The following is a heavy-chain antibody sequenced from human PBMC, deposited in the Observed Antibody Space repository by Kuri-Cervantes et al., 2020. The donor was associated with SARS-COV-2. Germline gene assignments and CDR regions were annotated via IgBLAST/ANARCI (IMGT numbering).Heavy chain of an antibody. V-gene: IGHV3-23*01. Sequence: GGSLRLSCAASGFTFSSYAMSWVRQAPGKGLEWVSAISGSGGSTYYADSVKGRFTISRDNSKNTLYLQMNSLRAEDTAVYYCAKLLRGEIFGVVTPFDYWGQGTLVTVSS. D-gene: IGHD3-3*01. CDR3: AKLLRGEIFGVVTPFDY. CDR1: GFTFSSYA. J-gene: IGHJ4*02. CDR2: ISGSGGST.